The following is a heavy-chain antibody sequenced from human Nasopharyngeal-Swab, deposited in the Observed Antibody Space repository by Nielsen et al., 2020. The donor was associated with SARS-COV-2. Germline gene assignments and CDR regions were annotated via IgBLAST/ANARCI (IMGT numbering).Heavy chain of an antibody. J-gene: IGHJ6*03. V-gene: IGHV5-10-1*01. D-gene: IGHD2/OR15-2a*01. CDR3: ARQGTFMDV. CDR2: IDPIDSHT. Sequence: VRQMPGKGLEWMGRIDPIDSHTNYRPSFEGHVTTSVDKYSSTAYLQWSSLKASDTAIYYCARQGTFMDVWGTGTTVTVSS.